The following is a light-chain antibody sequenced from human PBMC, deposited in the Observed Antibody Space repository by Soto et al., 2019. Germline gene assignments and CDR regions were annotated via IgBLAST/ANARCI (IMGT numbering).Light chain of an antibody. Sequence: EIVLTQSPATLSLSPGERATLSCRASQSVSSYLAWDQQKPGQAPRLLIYDASNRATGIPARFSGSGSGTDFTLTISSLEPEDFAVYYCQQRSNWPPGVFTFGPGTKVDIK. CDR2: DAS. V-gene: IGKV3-11*01. CDR3: QQRSNWPPGVFT. CDR1: QSVSSY. J-gene: IGKJ3*01.